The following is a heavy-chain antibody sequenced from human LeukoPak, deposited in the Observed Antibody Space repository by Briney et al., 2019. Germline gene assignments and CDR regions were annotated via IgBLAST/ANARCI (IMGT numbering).Heavy chain of an antibody. D-gene: IGHD6-6*01. CDR1: GFTLSSLW. J-gene: IGHJ4*02. Sequence: GGSLTLSCAASGFTLSSLWKHWVRQARGKGLVWVSRINSDGSSTSYADSVKGRFTISRDNAKNTLYLQMNSLRAEDTAVYYCARAKIPYSSSSDYWGQGTLVTVSS. V-gene: IGHV3-74*01. CDR2: INSDGSST. CDR3: ARAKIPYSSSSDY.